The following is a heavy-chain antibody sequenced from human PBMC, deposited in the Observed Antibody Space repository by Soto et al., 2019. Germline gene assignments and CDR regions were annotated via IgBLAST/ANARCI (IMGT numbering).Heavy chain of an antibody. V-gene: IGHV4-34*01. J-gene: IGHJ4*02. CDR2: INHSGST. CDR1: GGSFSGYY. D-gene: IGHD6-19*01. CDR3: ARGRRTTSGWYLVHFDY. Sequence: QVQLQQWGAGLLKPSETLSLTCAVYGGSFSGYYWSWIRQPPGKGLEWIGEINHSGSTNYNPSLKRRVTISVDTSNNQFSLKLSSVTAADTAVYYCARGRRTTSGWYLVHFDYWGQGTLVTVSS.